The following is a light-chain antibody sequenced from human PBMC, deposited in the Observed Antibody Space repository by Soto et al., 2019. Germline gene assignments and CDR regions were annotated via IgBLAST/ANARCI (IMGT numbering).Light chain of an antibody. V-gene: IGKV3-15*01. J-gene: IGKJ5*01. Sequence: LMTQSPSTLSLSPAERATLTCRASKSVTTNLAWYQKKPGQAPRLLLYGASTRATGIPARFIGSGSGAELTLTISCLHSEDFAAYYCQQYNTCLPITFGQGTRLEIK. CDR3: QQYNTCLPIT. CDR1: KSVTTN. CDR2: GAS.